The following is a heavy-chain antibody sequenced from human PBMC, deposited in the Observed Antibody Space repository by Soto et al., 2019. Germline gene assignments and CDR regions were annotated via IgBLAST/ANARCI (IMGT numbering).Heavy chain of an antibody. CDR3: ASDHSGPD. J-gene: IGHJ4*02. D-gene: IGHD6-25*01. CDR2: ISGYSGQT. CDR1: GDSFSKFG. V-gene: IGHV1-18*01. Sequence: HVLLVQSGPEVRKPGASVNVSCMASGDSFSKFGINWVRQAPGQGLEWMGWISGYSGQTNYAQKFQGRVTMTRHTSTTTAYMELRTLRSDDTAVYFCASDHSGPDWGQGTLVTVSS.